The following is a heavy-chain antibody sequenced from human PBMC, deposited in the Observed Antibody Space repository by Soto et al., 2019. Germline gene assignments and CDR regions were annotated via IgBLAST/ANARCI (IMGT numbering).Heavy chain of an antibody. V-gene: IGHV3-33*01. CDR1: GFTFSSYG. J-gene: IGHJ6*03. D-gene: IGHD3-3*01. CDR2: IWYDGSNK. Sequence: QVQLVESGGGVVQPGRSLRLSCAASGFTFSSYGMHWVRQAPGKGLEWVAVIWYDGSNKYYADSVKGRFTISRDNSKNTLYLQMNSLRAEDTAVYYCARDAGISGVFFGVVTPWDYMDVWGKGTTVTVSS. CDR3: ARDAGISGVFFGVVTPWDYMDV.